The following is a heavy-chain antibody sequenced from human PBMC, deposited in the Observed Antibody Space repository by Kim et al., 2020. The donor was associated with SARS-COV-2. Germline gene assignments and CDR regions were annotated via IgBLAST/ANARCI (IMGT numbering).Heavy chain of an antibody. Sequence: SETLSLTCTVSGGSISSSSYYWGWIRQPPGKGLEWIGSIYYSGSTYYNPSLKSRVTISVDTSKNQFSLKLSSVTAADTAVYYCARHSSGWTPTYFDYWGQGTLVTVSS. J-gene: IGHJ4*02. V-gene: IGHV4-39*01. CDR3: ARHSSGWTPTYFDY. D-gene: IGHD6-19*01. CDR2: IYYSGST. CDR1: GGSISSSSYY.